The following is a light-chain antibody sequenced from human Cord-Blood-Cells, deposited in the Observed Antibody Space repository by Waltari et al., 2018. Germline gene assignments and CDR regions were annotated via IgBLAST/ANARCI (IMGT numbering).Light chain of an antibody. V-gene: IGKV3-15*01. CDR3: QQYNRWPPIT. CDR2: VAF. Sequence: EVVMTQSPATLSVSPGERATLSCRASHGISDNLAWYQQKPGQAPRLLIYVAFTRATGIPARFTGSGSGTEFTRTISSLQSEDSAVYYCQQYNRWPPITFG. J-gene: IGKJ5*01. CDR1: HGISDN.